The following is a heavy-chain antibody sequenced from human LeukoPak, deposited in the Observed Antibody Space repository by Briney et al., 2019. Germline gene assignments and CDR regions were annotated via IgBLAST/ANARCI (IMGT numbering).Heavy chain of an antibody. CDR1: GLTFSSYA. CDR3: AKGDPPES. Sequence: PGGSLRLSCAASGLTFSSYAMSWVRPAPGKGLEWVSTISGSDGSTNYADSVKGRFAISRDHSKNTLYMQRNSLRAEDTAVYYCAKGDPPESWGQGTLVTVSS. J-gene: IGHJ4*02. V-gene: IGHV3-23*01. CDR2: ISGSDGST.